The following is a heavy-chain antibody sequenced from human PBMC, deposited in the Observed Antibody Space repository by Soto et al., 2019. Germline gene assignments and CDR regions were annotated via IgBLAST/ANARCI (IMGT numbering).Heavy chain of an antibody. CDR2: MWYDGSNK. J-gene: IGHJ4*02. D-gene: IGHD3-10*01. V-gene: IGHV3-33*01. CDR3: TTYYYGSGSQTTDY. CDR1: GFTFSSYG. Sequence: GGSLRLSCAASGFTFSSYGMHWVRQAPGKGLEWVAVMWYDGSNKYYADSVKGRFTISRDNSKNTLYLQMNSLRAEDTAVYYCTTYYYGSGSQTTDYWGQGTLVTVSS.